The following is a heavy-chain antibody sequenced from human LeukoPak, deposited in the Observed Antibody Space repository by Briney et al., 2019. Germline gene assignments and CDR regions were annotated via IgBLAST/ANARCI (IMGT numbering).Heavy chain of an antibody. CDR2: IYYSGST. CDR3: ARKSLGYVSSGYLDY. D-gene: IGHD3-22*01. V-gene: IGHV4-59*01. Sequence: PSETLSLTCTVSGGSISSYYWSWIRQPPGKGLEWIGYIYYSGSTNYNPSLKSRVTISVDTSKNQFSLKLSSVTAADTAVYYCARKSLGYVSSGYLDYWGQGTLVTVSS. J-gene: IGHJ4*02. CDR1: GGSISSYY.